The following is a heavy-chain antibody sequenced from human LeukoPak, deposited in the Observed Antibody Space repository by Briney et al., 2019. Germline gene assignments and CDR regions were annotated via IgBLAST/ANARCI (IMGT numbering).Heavy chain of an antibody. J-gene: IGHJ4*02. CDR1: GDSVSSNSAA. CDR2: TYYRSKWYN. CDR3: ARESSAAAGLNFDY. Sequence: SQTLSLTCAISGDSVSSNSAAWNWIRHSPSRDLEWRGRTYYRSKWYNDYAVSVKSRITINPDTSKNQFSLQLNSVTPEDTAVYYCARESSAAAGLNFDYWGQGTLVTVSS. V-gene: IGHV6-1*01. D-gene: IGHD6-13*01.